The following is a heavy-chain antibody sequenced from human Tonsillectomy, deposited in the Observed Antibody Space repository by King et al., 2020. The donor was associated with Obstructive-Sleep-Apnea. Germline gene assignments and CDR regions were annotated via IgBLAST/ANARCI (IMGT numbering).Heavy chain of an antibody. D-gene: IGHD3-22*01. Sequence: QLQESGPGLVKPSETLSLTCSVSGGSISNYYWTWIRQTPGNGLEWIGYIYYTGNSKHNPSLKSRVTISLDSSKNQLSLKLSSVTAADTAVYYCATTKYHDRRWFYYWGQGTLVTVSS. CDR1: GGSISNYY. V-gene: IGHV4-59*12. CDR3: ATTKYHDRRWFYY. CDR2: IYYTGNS. J-gene: IGHJ4*02.